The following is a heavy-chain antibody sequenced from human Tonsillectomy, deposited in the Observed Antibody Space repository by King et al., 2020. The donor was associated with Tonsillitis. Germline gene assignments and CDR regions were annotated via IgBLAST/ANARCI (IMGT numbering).Heavy chain of an antibody. J-gene: IGHJ4*02. CDR3: ARDDSEYSYGYGYDY. CDR1: GFTVSSNY. V-gene: IGHV3-66*01. D-gene: IGHD5-18*01. CDR2: IYSGGYT. Sequence: QLVQSGGGLVQPGGSLRLSCAASGFTVSSNYMSWVRQAPGTGLESVSVIYSGGYTYYAASVKGRFTISRDNSKNTLSLRMNSLRADAMALYYCARDDSEYSYGYGYDYWGQGTLVTVSS.